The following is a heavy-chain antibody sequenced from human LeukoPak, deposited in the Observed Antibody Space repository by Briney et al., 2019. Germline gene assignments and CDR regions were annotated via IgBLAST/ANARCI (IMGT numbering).Heavy chain of an antibody. CDR3: ARAIYDILTGYPDAFDI. V-gene: IGHV4-4*02. D-gene: IGHD3-9*01. CDR2: IYHSGST. Sequence: PSETLSLTCAVSGGSISSSNWWSWVRQPPGKGLEWIGEIYHSGSTNYNPSLKSRVTISVDKSKNQFSLKLSSVTAADTAVYYCARAIYDILTGYPDAFDIWGQGTMVTVSS. CDR1: GGSISSSNW. J-gene: IGHJ3*02.